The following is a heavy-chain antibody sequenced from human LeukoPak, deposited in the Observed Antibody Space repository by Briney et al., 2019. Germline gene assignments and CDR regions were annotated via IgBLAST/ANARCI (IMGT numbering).Heavy chain of an antibody. CDR3: ASSYFPAGVYYFDY. J-gene: IGHJ4*02. V-gene: IGHV4-34*01. Sequence: PSETLSLTCAVYGGSFSGYYWSWIRQPPGKGLEWIGEINHSGSTNYNPSFKSRVTISVDTSKNQFSLKLSSVTAADTAVYYCASSYFPAGVYYFDYWGQGTLVTVSS. CDR2: INHSGST. D-gene: IGHD7-27*01. CDR1: GGSFSGYY.